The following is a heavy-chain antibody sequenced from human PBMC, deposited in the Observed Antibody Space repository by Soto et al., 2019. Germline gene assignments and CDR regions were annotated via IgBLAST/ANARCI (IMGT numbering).Heavy chain of an antibody. CDR2: IWYDGSNK. Sequence: GGSLRLSCAASGFTFSSYGMHWVRQAPGKGLEWVAVIWYDGSNKYYADSVKGRFTISRDNSKNTLYLQMNSLRAEDTAVYYCAKEVRYGDAAGTGYYYYYGMDVWGQGTTVTVSS. J-gene: IGHJ6*02. V-gene: IGHV3-30*02. CDR1: GFTFSSYG. D-gene: IGHD6-13*01. CDR3: AKEVRYGDAAGTGYYYYYGMDV.